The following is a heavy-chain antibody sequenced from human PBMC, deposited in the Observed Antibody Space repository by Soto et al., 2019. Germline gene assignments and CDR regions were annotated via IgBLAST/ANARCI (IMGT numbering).Heavy chain of an antibody. CDR2: MNPNSGNT. V-gene: IGHV1-8*01. Sequence: GASVKVSCKASGYTFTSYDINWVRQATGQGLEWMGWMNPNSGNTGYARKFQGRVTMTRNTSISTAYMELSSLRSEDTAVYYCARFYYDSSGSPAPFYAFDIWGQGTMVTVSS. D-gene: IGHD3-22*01. J-gene: IGHJ3*02. CDR1: GYTFTSYD. CDR3: ARFYYDSSGSPAPFYAFDI.